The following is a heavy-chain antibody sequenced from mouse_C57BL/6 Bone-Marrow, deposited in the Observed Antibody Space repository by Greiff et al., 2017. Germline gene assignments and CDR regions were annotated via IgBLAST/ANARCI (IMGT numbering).Heavy chain of an antibody. CDR2: ISPGGGGT. CDR3: ARWGSCYYGGTDY. CDR1: GYAFTNYS. V-gene: IGHV1-54*01. J-gene: IGHJ2*01. D-gene: IGHD1-1*01. Sequence: QVQLLQSGAGLVRPGTSVKVSCKASGYAFTNYSIEWVHQRPGQGLEWLGVISPGGGGTNYSEKFKGKATLTADKSSSTAYMQLSRLKSEDSEVYACARWGSCYYGGTDYWGQGTTLTVSS.